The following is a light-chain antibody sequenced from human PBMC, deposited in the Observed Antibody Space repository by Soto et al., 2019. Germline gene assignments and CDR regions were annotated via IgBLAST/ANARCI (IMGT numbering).Light chain of an antibody. Sequence: DIVMTQSPLSLPVTPGEPASISCRSSQSLLHNNGYNYLDWYLQKPGQSPRVLIYLGSNRASGGPDRFSGSGSGTDFTLKISRVEAEDVGVYYCMQALQTPYTFGQGTKLEIK. CDR1: QSLLHNNGYNY. J-gene: IGKJ2*01. CDR2: LGS. V-gene: IGKV2-28*01. CDR3: MQALQTPYT.